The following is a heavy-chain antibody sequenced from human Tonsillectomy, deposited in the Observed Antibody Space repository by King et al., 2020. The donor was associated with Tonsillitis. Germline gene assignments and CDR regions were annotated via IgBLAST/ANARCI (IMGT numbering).Heavy chain of an antibody. Sequence: MQLQEXXXGLVKPSETLSXICAVSGDSXTNYHWNXIRQPPGKGLEWIGDIQSSETTIYNPSLRSRVTISVDTSKNHFSLKLTSVTATDTATYYCARRIXXXVVGVRSWLXPWGXGTLGTVS. D-gene: IGHD2-15*01. V-gene: IGHV4-59*08. CDR2: IQSSETT. CDR3: ARRIXXXVVGVRSWLXP. J-gene: IGHJ5*02. CDR1: GDSXTNYH.